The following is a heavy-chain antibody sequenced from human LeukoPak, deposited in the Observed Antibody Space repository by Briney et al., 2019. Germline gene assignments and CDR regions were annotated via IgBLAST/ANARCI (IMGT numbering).Heavy chain of an antibody. J-gene: IGHJ6*02. D-gene: IGHD3-22*01. CDR2: IYYSGST. V-gene: IGHV4-31*03. CDR1: GGSISSGGYY. CDR3: ARGQISSGYYLGYYGMDV. Sequence: PSETLSLTCTVSGGSISSGGYYWSWIRQHPGEGLEWIGYIYYSGSTYYNPSLKSRVTISVDTSKNQFSLKLSSVTAADTAVYYCARGQISSGYYLGYYGMDVWGQGTTVTVSS.